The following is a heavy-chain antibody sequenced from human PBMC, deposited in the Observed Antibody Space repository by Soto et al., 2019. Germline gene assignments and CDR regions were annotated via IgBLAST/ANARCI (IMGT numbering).Heavy chain of an antibody. Sequence: SETLSLTCSVSGDSMREFYLSWIRQSPGKGLEWIGYVHYVGTTKYNPSHKSRVTISVDTSKKQFSLNLRSVTAADTAVYYCTRLNYYDTSGYPYFFDYWGQGAPVTVSS. V-gene: IGHV4-59*12. D-gene: IGHD3-22*01. CDR1: GDSMREFY. CDR3: TRLNYYDTSGYPYFFDY. CDR2: VHYVGTT. J-gene: IGHJ4*02.